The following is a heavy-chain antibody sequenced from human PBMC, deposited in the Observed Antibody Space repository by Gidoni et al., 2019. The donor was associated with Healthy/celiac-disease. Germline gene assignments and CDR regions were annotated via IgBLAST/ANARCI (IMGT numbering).Heavy chain of an antibody. V-gene: IGHV3-13*04. CDR2: SGTAGDT. J-gene: IGHJ6*02. CDR1: GFPFRSYD. D-gene: IGHD3-10*01. Sequence: EVQLVESGGGLVQPGGSLRLSCAGSGFPFRSYDIHWVRQSTGKGLEWVSASGTAGDTYYPGSVKGRFTISRENAKNSLYLQMNSLRAGDTAVYYCARAYGSPRIQGYGMDVWGQGTTVTVSS. CDR3: ARAYGSPRIQGYGMDV.